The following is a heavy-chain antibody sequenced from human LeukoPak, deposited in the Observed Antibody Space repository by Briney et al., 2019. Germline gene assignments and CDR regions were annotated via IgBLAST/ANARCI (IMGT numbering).Heavy chain of an antibody. Sequence: GGSLRLSCAASGFTFSSYGMSWVRQAPGKGLEWVSAISGSAVSTYYADSVKGRFTISRDNAKNSLSLQMNSLRAEDTAVYYCARDLNWETYWGQGTLVTVSS. J-gene: IGHJ4*02. CDR1: GFTFSSYG. CDR2: ISGSAVST. CDR3: ARDLNWETY. V-gene: IGHV3-23*01. D-gene: IGHD7-27*01.